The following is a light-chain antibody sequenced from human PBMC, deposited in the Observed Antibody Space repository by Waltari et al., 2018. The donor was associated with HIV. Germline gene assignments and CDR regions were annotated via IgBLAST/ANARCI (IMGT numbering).Light chain of an antibody. CDR1: QTIRSA. Sequence: EVVMTQSPVTLSMSPGERATLSCRASQTIRSALAWYHQNPGQAPRLLIYGASTRATGIPARFSGSGSGTEFTLTISSLQSEDFAVYYCQQYETWPLTFGGGTKVEIK. J-gene: IGKJ4*01. CDR3: QQYETWPLT. V-gene: IGKV3-15*01. CDR2: GAS.